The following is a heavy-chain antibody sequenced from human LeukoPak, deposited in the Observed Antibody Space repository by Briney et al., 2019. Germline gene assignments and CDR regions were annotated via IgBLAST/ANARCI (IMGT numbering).Heavy chain of an antibody. CDR2: ISAYNGNT. J-gene: IGHJ5*02. D-gene: IGHD4-17*01. V-gene: IGHV1-18*01. CDR1: GYTFTSYG. Sequence: GASVKVSCKASGYTFTSYGISWVRQAPGQGLEWMGWISAYNGNTNYAQKLQGRVTMTTDTSTSTAYMELRSLRSDDTAVYYCARAYGDYVAARYNWFDPWGQGTLVTVSS. CDR3: ARAYGDYVAARYNWFDP.